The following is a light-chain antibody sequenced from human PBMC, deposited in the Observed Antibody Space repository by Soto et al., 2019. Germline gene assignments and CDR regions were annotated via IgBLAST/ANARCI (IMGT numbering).Light chain of an antibody. CDR3: QQYKDGAWT. Sequence: DIHLTQSPSTLSASVGDRVTVTCRASQRIDRYLAWYQQKPGKAPKLLVYDASTLEGGVPSSFSGSGSATEFILTISSLQPDDFATYYCQQYKDGAWTFGQGTRVEIK. V-gene: IGKV1-5*01. CDR2: DAS. CDR1: QRIDRY. J-gene: IGKJ1*01.